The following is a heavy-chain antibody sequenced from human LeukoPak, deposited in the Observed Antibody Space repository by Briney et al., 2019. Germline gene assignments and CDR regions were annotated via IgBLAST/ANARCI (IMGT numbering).Heavy chain of an antibody. CDR2: IIPIFGTA. Sequence: ASVKVSCKASGGTFSSYGISWVRQAPGQGLEWIGGIIPIFGTAHYAQKFQGRVTITADADESTSTAYMELSSLRSEDTAVYYCARLYYDSSGYYGGGYMDVRGKGTTVTVSS. CDR1: GGTFSSYG. CDR3: ARLYYDSSGYYGGGYMDV. D-gene: IGHD3-22*01. V-gene: IGHV1-69*01. J-gene: IGHJ6*03.